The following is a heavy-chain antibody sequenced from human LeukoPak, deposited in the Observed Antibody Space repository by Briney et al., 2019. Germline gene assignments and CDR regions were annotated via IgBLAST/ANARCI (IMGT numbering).Heavy chain of an antibody. J-gene: IGHJ4*02. V-gene: IGHV1-3*01. CDR3: ATDFVSARPAARGYFDY. Sequence: EASVKVSCKASGYTFTSYAMHWVRQAPGQRLEWMGWINAGNGNTKYSQKFQGRVTITRDTSASTAYMELSSLRSEDTAVYYCATDFVSARPAARGYFDYWGQGTLVTVSS. CDR1: GYTFTSYA. CDR2: INAGNGNT. D-gene: IGHD6-6*01.